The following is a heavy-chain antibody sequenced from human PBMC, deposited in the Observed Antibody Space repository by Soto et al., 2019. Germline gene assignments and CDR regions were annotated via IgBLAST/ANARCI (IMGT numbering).Heavy chain of an antibody. CDR1: GGSISSGDYY. V-gene: IGHV4-30-4*01. J-gene: IGHJ5*02. CDR2: IYYSGST. Sequence: QVQLQESGLGLVKPSQTLSLTCTVSGGSISSGDYYWSWIRQPPGKGLEWIGYIYYSGSTYYNPSLKSRVTISVDTSKNQFSLKLSSVTAADTAVYYCARDRIRLWSGPTGCWFDPWGQGTLVTVSS. D-gene: IGHD3-3*01. CDR3: ARDRIRLWSGPTGCWFDP.